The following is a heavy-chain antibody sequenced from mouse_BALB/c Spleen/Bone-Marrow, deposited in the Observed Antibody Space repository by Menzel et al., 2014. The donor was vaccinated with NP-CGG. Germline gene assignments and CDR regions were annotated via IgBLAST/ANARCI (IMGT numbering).Heavy chain of an antibody. CDR1: GFTFSSYG. D-gene: IGHD4-1*01. J-gene: IGHJ4*01. CDR2: INSNGGST. CDR3: ARIWAYYAMDY. V-gene: IGHV5-6-3*01. Sequence: VQLKESGGGLVQPGGSLKLSCAASGFTFSSYGMSWVRQTPDKRLELVATINSNGGSTYYPDSVKGRFTISRDNAKNTQYLQMSSLKSEDTAMYYCARIWAYYAMDYWGQGTSVTVSS.